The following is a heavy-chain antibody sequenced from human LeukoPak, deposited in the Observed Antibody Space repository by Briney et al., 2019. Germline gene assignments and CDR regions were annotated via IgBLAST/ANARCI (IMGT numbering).Heavy chain of an antibody. CDR1: GFTFSAYS. Sequence: GGSLRLSCAASGFTFSAYSMNWVRQAPGKGLEWVSFISGGGGTIYYADSVKGRFTISRDNAKNSLYLQMDSLRAADTAVYYCARDPGRQYSSVADVWGQGTTVTVSS. D-gene: IGHD3-22*01. V-gene: IGHV3-48*01. CDR3: ARDPGRQYSSVADV. J-gene: IGHJ6*02. CDR2: ISGGGGTI.